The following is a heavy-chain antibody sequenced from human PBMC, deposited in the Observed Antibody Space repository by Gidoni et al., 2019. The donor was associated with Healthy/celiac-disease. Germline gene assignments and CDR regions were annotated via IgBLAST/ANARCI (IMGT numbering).Heavy chain of an antibody. CDR3: AKGSPTNRIAARQGWFDP. CDR2: ISGDGGST. CDR1: GFPFDAYA. V-gene: IGHV3-43*02. Sequence: EVQLVESGGGVVQPGGSLRLSCAASGFPFDAYAMHWVRQAPGKGLEWVSLISGDGGSTYYADSVKGRFTISRDNSKNSLYLQMNSLRTEDTALYYCAKGSPTNRIAARQGWFDPWGQGTLVTVSS. D-gene: IGHD6-6*01. J-gene: IGHJ5*02.